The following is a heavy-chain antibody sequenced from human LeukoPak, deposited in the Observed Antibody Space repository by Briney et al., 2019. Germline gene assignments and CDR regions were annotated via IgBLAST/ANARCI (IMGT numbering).Heavy chain of an antibody. V-gene: IGHV3-74*01. CDR1: GFTFSSYW. CDR2: INTDGSST. Sequence: GGSLRLSCAASGFTFSSYWMHWVRQAPGKGLVWVSRINTDGSSTSYADSVKGRFTISRDNAKNTLYLQMNSLRAEDTAVYYCARDYDFWSGYVNWFDPWGQGTLVTVSS. D-gene: IGHD3-3*01. CDR3: ARDYDFWSGYVNWFDP. J-gene: IGHJ5*02.